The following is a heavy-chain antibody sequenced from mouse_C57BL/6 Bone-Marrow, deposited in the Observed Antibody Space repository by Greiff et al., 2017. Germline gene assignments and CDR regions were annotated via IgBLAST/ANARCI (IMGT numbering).Heavy chain of an antibody. CDR2: ISSGGSYT. CDR3: ARVGAY. CDR1: GFTFSSYG. V-gene: IGHV5-6*02. Sequence: EVMLVESGGDLVKPGGSLTLSCAASGFTFSSYGMSWVRQTPDKRLEWVATISSGGSYTYYPDSVKGRFTISRDNAKNTLYLQMSSLKSEDTAMYYCARVGAYWGQGTRVTGSA. J-gene: IGHJ3*01.